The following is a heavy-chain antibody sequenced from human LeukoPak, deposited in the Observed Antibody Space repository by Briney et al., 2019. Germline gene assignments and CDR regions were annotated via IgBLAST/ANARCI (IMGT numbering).Heavy chain of an antibody. CDR1: GYTFTGYY. D-gene: IGHD6-6*01. V-gene: IGHV1-2*02. Sequence: ASVKVSCKASGYTFTGYYMHWVRQAPGQGLEWMGWINPNSGGTNYARKFQGRVTMTRDTSISTAYMELSRLRSDDTAVYYCARVYSSSSVRFDPWGQGTLVTVSS. CDR2: INPNSGGT. J-gene: IGHJ5*02. CDR3: ARVYSSSSVRFDP.